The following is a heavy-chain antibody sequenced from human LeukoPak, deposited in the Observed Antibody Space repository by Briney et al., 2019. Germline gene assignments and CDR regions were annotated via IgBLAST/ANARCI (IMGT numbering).Heavy chain of an antibody. V-gene: IGHV3-30-3*01. J-gene: IGHJ4*02. Sequence: GRSLRVSRAASGFNFSAFAMHRVRQAPGKGLDRVAVISYDGSHKYYADSVRGRFTISRDNSKHTVYLQMNSLRTEDTAVYSCARRSAAVDYWGQGTLVTVSS. CDR2: ISYDGSHK. CDR1: GFNFSAFA. D-gene: IGHD6-13*01. CDR3: ARRSAAVDY.